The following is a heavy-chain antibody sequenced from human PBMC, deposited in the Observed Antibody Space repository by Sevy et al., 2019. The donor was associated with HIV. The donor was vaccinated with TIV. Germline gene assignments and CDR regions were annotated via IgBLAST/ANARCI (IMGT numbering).Heavy chain of an antibody. CDR2: IRSDGSHE. CDR3: ARDRKVLLVVYAIPSDVFDI. V-gene: IGHV3-30*02. J-gene: IGHJ3*02. CDR1: GFTFSNHA. Sequence: GGSLRLSCAASGFTFSNHAMHWVRQSPGKGLEWVAFIRSDGSHEYYADSVKGRFTISRDNSKNTVYLQMSSLRPEDTAVYYCARDRKVLLVVYAIPSDVFDIWGQGTMVTVSS. D-gene: IGHD2-8*02.